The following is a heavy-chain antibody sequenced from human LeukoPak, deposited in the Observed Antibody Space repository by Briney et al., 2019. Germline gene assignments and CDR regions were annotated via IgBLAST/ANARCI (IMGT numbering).Heavy chain of an antibody. CDR1: GFTFSSYA. J-gene: IGHJ4*02. CDR2: ISGSGGST. CDR3: ARRDTSGWLPDY. D-gene: IGHD6-19*01. V-gene: IGHV3-23*01. Sequence: PGGSLRLSCAASGFTFSSYAMSWVRQAPGKGLEWVSAISGSGGSTYYADSVKGRFTISRDNSKNTLYLQMNSLRAEDTAVYYCARRDTSGWLPDYWGQGTLVTVSS.